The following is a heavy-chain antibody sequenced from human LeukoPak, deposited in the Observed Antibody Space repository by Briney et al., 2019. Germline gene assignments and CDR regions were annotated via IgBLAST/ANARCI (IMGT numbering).Heavy chain of an antibody. J-gene: IGHJ6*03. CDR2: IYYSGST. D-gene: IGHD3-3*01. V-gene: IGHV4-30-4*08. Sequence: PSETLSLTCTVSGGSISSGEYYWSWIRQPPGKGLEWIGYIYYSGSTYYNPSLKSRVTISVDTSKNQFSLKLSSVTAADTAVYYCARNRGYYDFWSGYYADYYYYYMDVWGKGTTVTVSS. CDR1: GGSISSGEYY. CDR3: ARNRGYYDFWSGYYADYYYYYMDV.